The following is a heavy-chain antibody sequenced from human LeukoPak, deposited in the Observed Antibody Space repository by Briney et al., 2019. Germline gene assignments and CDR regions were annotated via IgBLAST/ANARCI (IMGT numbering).Heavy chain of an antibody. CDR1: GGSISGWY. D-gene: IGHD6-19*01. CDR3: ARETSLAGFASGLGFNY. V-gene: IGHV4-59*01. Sequence: PSETLSLTCTVSGGSISGWYWSWIRQPPGKGLEWIGYIYGSGYTNYNPSLKSRVTMSIDTSKNHFSLKLTSGTAADTATYYCARETSLAGFASGLGFNYWGQGILVTVSS. CDR2: IYGSGYT. J-gene: IGHJ4*02.